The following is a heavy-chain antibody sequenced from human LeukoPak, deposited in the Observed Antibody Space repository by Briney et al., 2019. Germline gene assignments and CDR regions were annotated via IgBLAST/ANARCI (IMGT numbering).Heavy chain of an antibody. V-gene: IGHV4-39*07. CDR2: VYYSGST. D-gene: IGHD3-3*01. J-gene: IGHJ6*02. CDR1: GDSISSSAYC. Sequence: SETLSLTCTVSGDSISSSAYCWGWIRQPPGKGLEWIGSVYYSGSTYYNPSLKSRVTISVDTSKNQFSLKLSSVTAADTAVYYCARLPQFIYDFWSGSYYYYGMDVWGQGTTVTVSS. CDR3: ARLPQFIYDFWSGSYYYYGMDV.